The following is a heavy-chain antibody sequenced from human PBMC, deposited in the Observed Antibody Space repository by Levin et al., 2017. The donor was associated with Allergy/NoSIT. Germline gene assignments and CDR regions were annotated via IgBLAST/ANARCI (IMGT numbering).Heavy chain of an antibody. Sequence: GESLKISCAASGFTVSTNYMSWVRQAPGRGLEWVSLIYTGGNTYYAESVRGRFTISRDSSKNTLYLQMNSLRGEDTAVYYCARGRDYGLSWGQGTLVTVSS. CDR3: ARGRDYGLS. CDR2: IYTGGNT. D-gene: IGHD4-17*01. CDR1: GFTVSTNY. J-gene: IGHJ4*02. V-gene: IGHV3-66*02.